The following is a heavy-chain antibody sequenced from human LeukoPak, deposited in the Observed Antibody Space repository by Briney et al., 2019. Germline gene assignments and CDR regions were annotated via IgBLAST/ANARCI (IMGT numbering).Heavy chain of an antibody. J-gene: IGHJ3*02. CDR1: GFTFSDYY. V-gene: IGHV3-11*01. Sequence: GGSLRLSCAASGFTFSDYYMSWIRQAPGKGLEWVSYISSSGSTIYYADSVKGRFTISRDNAKNSLYLQMNSLRAEDTAVYYCARSEIAAAGTFAFDIWGQGTMVTVSS. CDR2: ISSSGSTI. CDR3: ARSEIAAAGTFAFDI. D-gene: IGHD6-13*01.